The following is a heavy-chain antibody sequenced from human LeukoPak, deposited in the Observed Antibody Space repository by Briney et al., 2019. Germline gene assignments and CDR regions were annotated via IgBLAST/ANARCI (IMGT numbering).Heavy chain of an antibody. Sequence: SETLSLTCTVSGGSISNYYWSWIRQPPGKGLEWIGYIYYSGSTNYNPSLKSRVTISVDTSKNQFSLKLSSVTAADTAVYYCARGISGSYSDWGQGTLVTVSS. D-gene: IGHD1-26*01. CDR2: IYYSGST. CDR3: ARGISGSYSD. CDR1: GGSISNYY. V-gene: IGHV4-59*01. J-gene: IGHJ4*02.